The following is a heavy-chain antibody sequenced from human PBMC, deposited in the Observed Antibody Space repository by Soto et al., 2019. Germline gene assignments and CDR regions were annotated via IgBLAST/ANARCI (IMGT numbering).Heavy chain of an antibody. CDR2: INHSGST. D-gene: IGHD2-15*01. J-gene: IGHJ4*02. CDR3: ARGGGSRGYCSGGSCYARVY. Sequence: QVQLQQWGAGLLKPSETLSLTCAVYGGPFSGYYWSWIRQPPGKGLEWIGEINHSGSTNYTPSLKSRVTISVDTSKNQFSLKLSSVTAADTAVYYCARGGGSRGYCSGGSCYARVYWGQGTLVTVSS. V-gene: IGHV4-34*01. CDR1: GGPFSGYY.